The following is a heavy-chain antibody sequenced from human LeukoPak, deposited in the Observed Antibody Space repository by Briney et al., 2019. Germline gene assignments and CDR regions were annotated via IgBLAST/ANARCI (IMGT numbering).Heavy chain of an antibody. CDR2: IYHSGST. D-gene: IGHD3-22*01. V-gene: IGHV4-38-2*02. J-gene: IGHJ4*02. CDR1: GYSISRGYS. CDR3: AREDYYNSGGYYLDY. Sequence: SSTMSLTCTASGYSISRGYSWGWILQPPGKGLEWIGNIYHSGSTNYSPSLKSRVTISVDTSKNQFSLKLSSVTAADTAVYFCAREDYYNSGGYYLDYWGQGTLVTVSS.